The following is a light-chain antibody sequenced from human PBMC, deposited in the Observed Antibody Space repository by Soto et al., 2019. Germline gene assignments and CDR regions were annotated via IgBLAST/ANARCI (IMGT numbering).Light chain of an antibody. CDR1: QSVNDY. CDR3: QQRINWPLT. CDR2: DAS. J-gene: IGKJ4*01. V-gene: IGKV3-11*01. Sequence: EIVLTQSPATLSLSPGERATLSCRASQSVNDYLACYQQKPGQAPRLLIYDASTRATGVPARFSGSGSGTDFTLTISSLEPEDFAVYYCQQRINWPLTFGGGTKVDI.